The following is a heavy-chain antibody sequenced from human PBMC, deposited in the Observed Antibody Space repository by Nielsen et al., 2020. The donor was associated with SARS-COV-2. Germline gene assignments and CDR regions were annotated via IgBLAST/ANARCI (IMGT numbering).Heavy chain of an antibody. Sequence: ASVKVSCKASGYTFTSYGISWVRQAPGQGLEWMGWISGYNGNTNYAQKLQGRVTMTTDTSTSTAYMELRSLRSDDTAVYYCARAMVRGVTIGYYGMDVWGQGTTVTVSS. CDR3: ARAMVRGVTIGYYGMDV. D-gene: IGHD3-10*01. CDR1: GYTFTSYG. V-gene: IGHV1-18*01. CDR2: ISGYNGNT. J-gene: IGHJ6*02.